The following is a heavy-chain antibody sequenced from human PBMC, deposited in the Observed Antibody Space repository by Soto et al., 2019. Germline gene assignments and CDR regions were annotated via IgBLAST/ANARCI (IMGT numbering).Heavy chain of an antibody. CDR2: IYSGGST. V-gene: IGHV3-53*04. CDR1: GFTVSSNY. D-gene: IGHD2-8*02. Sequence: EVQLVESGGGLVQPGGSLRLSCAASGFTVSSNYMSWVRQAPGKGLEWVSVIYSGGSTYYADSVKGRFTISRHNSKNTLYLQMNSLRAEDTAVYYCARVYWGLPNWFDPWGQGTLVTVSS. CDR3: ARVYWGLPNWFDP. J-gene: IGHJ5*02.